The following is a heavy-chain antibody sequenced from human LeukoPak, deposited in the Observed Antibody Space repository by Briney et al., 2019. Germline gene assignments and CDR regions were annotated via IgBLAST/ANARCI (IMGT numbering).Heavy chain of an antibody. Sequence: RGSLRLSCAASGFTFSSYGMHWVRQAPGKGLEWVAVISYDGSNKYYADSVKGRFTISRDNSKNTLYLQMNSLRAEDTAVYYCARVRSSGWYVRDDAFDIWGQGTMVTVSS. CDR3: ARVRSSGWYVRDDAFDI. CDR1: GFTFSSYG. J-gene: IGHJ3*02. V-gene: IGHV3-30*03. CDR2: ISYDGSNK. D-gene: IGHD6-19*01.